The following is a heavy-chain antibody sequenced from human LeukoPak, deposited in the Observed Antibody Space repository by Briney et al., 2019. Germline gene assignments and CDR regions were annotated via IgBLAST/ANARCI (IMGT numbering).Heavy chain of an antibody. CDR3: VRGRYTYGLDF. D-gene: IGHD5-18*01. CDR1: GFTLTSYS. Sequence: GGSLRLSCAASGFTLTSYSMNWVRQAPGKGPEWMAYISNLGRAIYYGDSVKGRFTISRDTAENSVALHMTSLRTEDTAMYYCVRGRYTYGLDFWGQGNLVTVSS. V-gene: IGHV3-48*04. CDR2: ISNLGRAI. J-gene: IGHJ4*02.